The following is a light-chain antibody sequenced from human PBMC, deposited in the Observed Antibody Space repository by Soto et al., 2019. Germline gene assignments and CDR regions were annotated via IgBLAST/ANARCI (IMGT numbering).Light chain of an antibody. CDR1: QSVSSN. CDR2: DAS. V-gene: IGKV3-15*01. CDR3: QQYNNWPKT. J-gene: IGKJ1*01. Sequence: EIVMTQSPATLSVSPGERATLSCRASQSVSSNLAWYQQKPGQAPRLLIYDASTRATGITARFSGSGSGTEFTVTISSLQSEDFAVYYCQQYNNWPKTFGQGTKVEIK.